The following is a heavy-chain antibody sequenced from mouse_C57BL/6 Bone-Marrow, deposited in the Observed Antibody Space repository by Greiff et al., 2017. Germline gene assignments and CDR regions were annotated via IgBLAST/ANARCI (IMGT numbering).Heavy chain of an antibody. CDR1: GFTFSDYG. V-gene: IGHV5-17*01. D-gene: IGHD1-1*01. CDR3: AISTVVAGYYFDY. J-gene: IGHJ2*01. Sequence: EVQGVESGGGLVKPGGSLKLSCAASGFTFSDYGMHWVRQAPEKGLEWVAYISSGSSTIYYADTVQGRFTISRDNAKNTLFLQMTSLRAEDTAMYYCAISTVVAGYYFDYWGQGTTLTVSS. CDR2: ISSGSSTI.